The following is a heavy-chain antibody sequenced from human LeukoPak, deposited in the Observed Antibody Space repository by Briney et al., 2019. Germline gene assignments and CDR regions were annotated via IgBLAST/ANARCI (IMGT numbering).Heavy chain of an antibody. D-gene: IGHD6-19*01. CDR3: ARGAQPGSSGWYDY. CDR2: IYYSGST. Sequence: SETLSLTCTVCGGLISSYYGTWIRQPRGKGLVCFGHIYYSGSTIYHPSLKSRVTILVDTSKNQPSLKLASVTAADTALYYCARGAQPGSSGWYDYWGQGTLVTVSS. J-gene: IGHJ4*02. CDR1: GGLISSYY. V-gene: IGHV4-59*01.